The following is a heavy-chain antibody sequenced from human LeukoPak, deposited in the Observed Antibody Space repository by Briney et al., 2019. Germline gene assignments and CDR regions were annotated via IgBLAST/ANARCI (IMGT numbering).Heavy chain of an antibody. CDR1: GGSLSSHY. Sequence: SETLSLTCTVSGGSLSSHYWSWIRQPPRKGLEWIAYISYIGGTDYNPSLKSRVTISVDTSKNQFSLKLSSVTAADTAVYYCARHTTVLTDDAFDIWGQGTMVTVSS. J-gene: IGHJ3*02. CDR3: ARHTTVLTDDAFDI. CDR2: ISYIGGT. D-gene: IGHD1-1*01. V-gene: IGHV4-59*08.